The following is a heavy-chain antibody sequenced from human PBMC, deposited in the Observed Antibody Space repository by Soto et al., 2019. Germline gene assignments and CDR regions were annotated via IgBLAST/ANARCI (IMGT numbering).Heavy chain of an antibody. CDR2: IYYSGST. J-gene: IGHJ6*02. Sequence: PSETLSLTCAVYGGSFRGYYWSWIRQSPGKRLERIGYIYYSGSTNYNPSLKSRVTISVDTSKNQFSLKLSSVTAADTAVYFCARGEYYGSGSYYYYYYGTDVWGQGTTVTVSS. CDR3: ARGEYYGSGSYYYYYYGTDV. CDR1: GGSFRGYY. V-gene: IGHV4-59*01. D-gene: IGHD3-10*01.